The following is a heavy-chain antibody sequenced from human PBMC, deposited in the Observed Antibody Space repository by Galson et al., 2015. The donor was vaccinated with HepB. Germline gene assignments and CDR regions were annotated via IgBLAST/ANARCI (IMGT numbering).Heavy chain of an antibody. CDR3: PRDGEGSGRYLGN. Sequence: SVKVSCKASGGTFKTRTISWVRQAPGQGLEWMGGITPIFGATKYAQKFKGRVTITADESTSTAYMELSSLRSDDTAVYYCPRDGEGSGRYLGNWGQGTLVTVSS. V-gene: IGHV1-69*01. CDR1: GGTFKTRT. CDR2: ITPIFGAT. J-gene: IGHJ4*02. D-gene: IGHD1-26*01.